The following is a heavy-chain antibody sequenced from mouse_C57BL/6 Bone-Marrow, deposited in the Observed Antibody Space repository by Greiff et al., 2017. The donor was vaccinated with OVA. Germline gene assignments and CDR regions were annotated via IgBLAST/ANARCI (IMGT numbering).Heavy chain of an antibody. D-gene: IGHD2-10*02. V-gene: IGHV8-12*01. CDR1: GFSLSTSGMG. CDR2: IYWDDDK. J-gene: IGHJ1*03. Sequence: QVTLKESGPGILQSSQTLSLTCSFSGFSLSTSGMGVSWIRQPSGKGLEWLAHIYWDDDKRYNPSLKSRLTISKDTSRNQVCLKITSVDTADTATYYCARRSGLVSYWYFDVWGTGTTVTVSS. CDR3: ARRSGLVSYWYFDV.